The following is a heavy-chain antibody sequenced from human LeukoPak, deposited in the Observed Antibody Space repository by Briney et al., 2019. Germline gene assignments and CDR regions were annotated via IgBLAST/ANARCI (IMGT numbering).Heavy chain of an antibody. CDR2: INPSGGST. Sequence: GASVKVSCKASGYTFTSYYMHWVRQAPGQGLEWMGIINPSGGSTSYAQKFQGRVTMTRDMSTSTAYMELRSLRSDDTAVYYCARDRENSSGFPHETDAFDIWGQGTMVTVSS. CDR1: GYTFTSYY. D-gene: IGHD3-22*01. V-gene: IGHV1-46*01. J-gene: IGHJ3*02. CDR3: ARDRENSSGFPHETDAFDI.